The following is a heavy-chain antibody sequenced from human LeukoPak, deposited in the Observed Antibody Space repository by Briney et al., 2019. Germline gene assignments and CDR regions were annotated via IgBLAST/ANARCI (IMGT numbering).Heavy chain of an antibody. CDR1: GGSFSGYY. Sequence: SSETLSLTCAVYGGSFSGYYWSWIRQPPGKGLEWIGEINHSGSTNYNPSLKSRVTISVDTSKNQFSLKLSSVTGADTAVYYCASGGIAAGYFDLWGRGTLVTVSS. J-gene: IGHJ2*01. CDR3: ASGGIAAGYFDL. V-gene: IGHV4-34*01. D-gene: IGHD6-25*01. CDR2: INHSGST.